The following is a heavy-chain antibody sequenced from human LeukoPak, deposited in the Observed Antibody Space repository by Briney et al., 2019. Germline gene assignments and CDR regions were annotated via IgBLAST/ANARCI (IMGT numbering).Heavy chain of an antibody. Sequence: SGESLKISCKASGYSFTTYWIGWVRQMPGKGLEWMGIIYPADSTARYSPSFQGQVTISVDKSINTAYLQWSRLKASDTAMYYCARQHYSSGWYPGYFDYWGQGTLVTVSS. CDR3: ARQHYSSGWYPGYFDY. J-gene: IGHJ4*02. V-gene: IGHV5-51*01. CDR2: IYPADSTA. D-gene: IGHD6-19*01. CDR1: GYSFTTYW.